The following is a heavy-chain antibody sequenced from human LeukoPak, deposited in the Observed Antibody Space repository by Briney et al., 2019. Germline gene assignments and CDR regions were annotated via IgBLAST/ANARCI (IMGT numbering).Heavy chain of an antibody. CDR2: ISYDGNYK. CDR1: GFTLRSYG. CDR3: AKRGERGSGSVYGTDV. V-gene: IGHV3-30*18. D-gene: IGHD3-22*01. Sequence: GRSLRLSCAASGFTLRSYGMHWVRQGPGKGLEWLAIISYDGNYKNYADSVKGRFTISRDNSENTLHLQMNSLRPEDTAMYYCAKRGERGSGSVYGTDVWGQGTTVTVSS. J-gene: IGHJ6*02.